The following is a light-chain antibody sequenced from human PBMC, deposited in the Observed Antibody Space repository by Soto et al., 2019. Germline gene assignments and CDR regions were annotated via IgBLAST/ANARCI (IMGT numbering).Light chain of an antibody. CDR3: HQYNNWPPRT. CDR2: GAS. J-gene: IGKJ2*01. Sequence: EIVMTQSPASLSVSPGETATLSCRASQSISNSLAWYQQKPGQAPSLLIYGASTRATGIPARFSGSGSGTEFTLTISSLQFEDSALYYCHQYNNWPPRTFGQGTKLEIK. V-gene: IGKV3-15*01. CDR1: QSISNS.